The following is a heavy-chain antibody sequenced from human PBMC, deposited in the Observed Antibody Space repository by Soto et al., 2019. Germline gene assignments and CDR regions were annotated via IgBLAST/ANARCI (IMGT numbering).Heavy chain of an antibody. CDR2: IDPSDSYT. CDR3: AKAPLLAYYDGSEYNWFAP. CDR1: GYSFTSYW. J-gene: IGHJ5*02. D-gene: IGHD3-10*01. Sequence: PGESLKISCKGSGYSFTSYWISWVRQMPGKGLEWMGRIDPSDSYTNYSPSFQGHVTISADKSISTAYLQWSSLKASDTAMYYCAKAPLLAYYDGSEYNWFAPWGQGTLVTVSS. V-gene: IGHV5-10-1*01.